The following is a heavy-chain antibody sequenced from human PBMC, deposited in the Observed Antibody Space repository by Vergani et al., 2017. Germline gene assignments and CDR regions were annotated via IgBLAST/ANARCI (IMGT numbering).Heavy chain of an antibody. V-gene: IGHV3-33*08. Sequence: VQLVESGGGLIQPGGSLRLSCAASGFTVSSNYMSWVRQAPGKGLEWVAFIWYDGSKEYYADSVKGRFTISRDNSKNTLYLQMNNLRAADTAVYYCARSGYCAHGVCYMTYYYYMDVWGKGTAVTVSS. CDR2: IWYDGSKE. CDR1: GFTVSSNY. CDR3: ARSGYCAHGVCYMTYYYYMDV. J-gene: IGHJ6*03. D-gene: IGHD2-8*01.